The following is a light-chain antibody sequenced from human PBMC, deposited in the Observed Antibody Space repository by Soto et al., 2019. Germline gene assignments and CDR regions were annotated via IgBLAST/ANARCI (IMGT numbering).Light chain of an antibody. J-gene: IGKJ4*01. V-gene: IGKV1-39*01. CDR2: AAS. CDR1: QSISSY. Sequence: DIQMTQSPSSLSASVGDRVTITCRASQSISSYLNWYQQKPGKAPKLLIYAASSLQSGVPSRFGGSGSGTEFTLTISSLQSEDFAVYYCQQYNNWPPLTFGGGTRWIS. CDR3: QQYNNWPPLT.